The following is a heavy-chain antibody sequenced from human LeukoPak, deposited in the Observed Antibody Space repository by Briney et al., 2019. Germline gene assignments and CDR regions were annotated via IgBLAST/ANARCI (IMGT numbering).Heavy chain of an antibody. V-gene: IGHV4-39*01. J-gene: IGHJ4*02. CDR1: GGSISSDSYY. CDR2: INHSGST. Sequence: PSETLSLTCTVSGGSISSDSYYWSWIRQPPGKGLEWIGEINHSGSTNYNPSLKSRVTISVDTSKNQFSLKLNSVTAADTAMYFCVRHYVLHIVGPSWWGQGILVTVSS. D-gene: IGHD2-21*01. CDR3: VRHYVLHIVGPSW.